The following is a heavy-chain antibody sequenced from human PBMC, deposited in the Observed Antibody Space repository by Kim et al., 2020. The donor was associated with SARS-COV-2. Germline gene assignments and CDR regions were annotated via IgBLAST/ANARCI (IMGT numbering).Heavy chain of an antibody. CDR1: GGSISPYY. D-gene: IGHD3-3*01. CDR3: ARVTGLRSGIDY. CDR2: SYDSGSA. J-gene: IGHJ4*02. Sequence: SETLSLTCTVSGGSISPYYSAWIRQPPGKGLEWIGYSYDSGSANYSSSLKGRGTISVATSKNQFSLKRNFVTAADTAVYYCARVTGLRSGIDYWGQGILVTVSS. V-gene: IGHV4-59*01.